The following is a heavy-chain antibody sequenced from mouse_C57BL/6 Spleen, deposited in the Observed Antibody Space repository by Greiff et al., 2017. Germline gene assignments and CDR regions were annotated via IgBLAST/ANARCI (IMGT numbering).Heavy chain of an antibody. CDR2: IYPGDGDT. CDR3: ARSPYYYGSSYWYFDV. V-gene: IGHV1-82*01. Sequence: QVQLQQSGPELVKPGASVKISCKASGYAFSSSWMNWVKQRPGKGLEWIGRIYPGDGDTNYNGKFKGKATLTADKSSSTAYMQLSSLTSEDSAVYFFARSPYYYGSSYWYFDVWGTGTTVTVSS. CDR1: GYAFSSSW. D-gene: IGHD1-1*01. J-gene: IGHJ1*03.